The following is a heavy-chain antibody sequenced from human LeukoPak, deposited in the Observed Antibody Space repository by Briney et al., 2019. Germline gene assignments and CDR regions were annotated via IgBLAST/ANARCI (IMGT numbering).Heavy chain of an antibody. CDR1: GFTFSDYL. Sequence: PGGSLRLSCAASGFTFSDYLMSWVRQAPGKGLEWVPYIGPSGTTLYYADSVKGRFTISRDDAKNSLYLQLSSLRAEDTAVYYCARASYNWNWGQGTLVTVSS. CDR2: IGPSGTTL. CDR3: ARASYNWN. D-gene: IGHD1-20*01. V-gene: IGHV3-11*01. J-gene: IGHJ4*02.